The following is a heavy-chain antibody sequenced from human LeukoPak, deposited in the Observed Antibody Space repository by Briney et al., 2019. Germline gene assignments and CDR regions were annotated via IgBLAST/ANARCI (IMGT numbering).Heavy chain of an antibody. V-gene: IGHV4-30-2*01. CDR1: GGSISSGGYY. D-gene: IGHD6-6*01. Sequence: SQTLSLTCTVSGGSISSGGYYWSWIRQPPGKGLEWIGEINHSGSTNYNPSLKSRVTISVDTSKNQFSLKLSSVTAADTAVYYCARGAWAARRFDYWGQGTLVTVSS. CDR3: ARGAWAARRFDY. CDR2: INHSGST. J-gene: IGHJ4*02.